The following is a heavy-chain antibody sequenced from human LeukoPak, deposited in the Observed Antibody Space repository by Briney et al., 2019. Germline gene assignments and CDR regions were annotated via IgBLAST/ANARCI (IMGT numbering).Heavy chain of an antibody. CDR3: ARERTGFYAEY. CDR2: ISYDGSVQ. D-gene: IGHD3/OR15-3a*01. V-gene: IGHV3-30*04. J-gene: IGHJ4*02. Sequence: PGGSLRLSCAASGFTFSHYAMYRVRQAPGKGLEWVALISYDGSVQYYADSVKGRFTISRDSPKNTLYLQMNSLRPEDTAVYYCARERTGFYAEYWGQGTLVTVSS. CDR1: GFTFSHYA.